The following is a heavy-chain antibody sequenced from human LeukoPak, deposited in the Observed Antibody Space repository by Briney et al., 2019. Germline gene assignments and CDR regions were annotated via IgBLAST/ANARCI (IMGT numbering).Heavy chain of an antibody. D-gene: IGHD2-15*01. CDR2: IYQSGST. CDR3: AREEVVDIHAFDV. V-gene: IGHV4-30-2*01. CDR1: GGSISSGGYS. Sequence: SQTLSLTCAVSGGSISSGGYSWSWIRQAPGRGLEWIGYIYQSGSTYYNPSLKSRVTISVDRSKNQFSLKLSSVTAADTAVYYCAREEVVDIHAFDVWGQGTMVTVSS. J-gene: IGHJ3*01.